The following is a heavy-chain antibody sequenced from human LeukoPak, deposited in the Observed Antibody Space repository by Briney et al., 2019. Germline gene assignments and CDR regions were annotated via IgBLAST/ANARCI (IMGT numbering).Heavy chain of an antibody. CDR1: GYRFTSYW. Sequence: GESLKISCKGSGYRFTSYWIGWVRQMPGKGLEWMGIIYPGGSDTRYSPSFQGQVTISADKSISTAYLQWSSLKASDTAMYYCARLVFAAATISPFDYWGQGTLVTVSS. CDR3: ARLVFAAATISPFDY. V-gene: IGHV5-51*01. D-gene: IGHD6-13*01. J-gene: IGHJ4*02. CDR2: IYPGGSDT.